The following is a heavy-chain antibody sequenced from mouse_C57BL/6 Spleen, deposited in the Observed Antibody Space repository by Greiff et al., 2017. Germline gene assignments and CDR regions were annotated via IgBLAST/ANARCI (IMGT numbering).Heavy chain of an antibody. CDR3: ARVTGTGTYDY. CDR1: GFTFSDYY. Sequence: EVMLVESEGGLVQPGSSMKLSCTASGFTFSDYYMAWVRQVPEKGLEWVANINYDGSSTYYLDSLKSRFIISRDNATNILYMQMSSLKSEDTATYYCARVTGTGTYDYWGQGTTLTVSS. D-gene: IGHD4-1*01. J-gene: IGHJ2*01. V-gene: IGHV5-16*01. CDR2: INYDGSST.